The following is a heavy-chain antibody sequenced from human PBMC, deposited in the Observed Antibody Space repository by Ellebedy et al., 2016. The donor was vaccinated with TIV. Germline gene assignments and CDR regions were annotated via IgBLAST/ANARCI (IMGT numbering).Heavy chain of an antibody. CDR2: IYYSGRT. CDR3: ARDTYFDY. CDR1: GGSISSSSYY. Sequence: SETLSLTXTVSGGSISSSSYYWGWIRQPPGKGLEWIGSIYYSGRTYYNPSLKSRVTISVDTSKNQFSLKLNSVTAADTAVYYCARDTYFDYWGQGTLVTVSS. J-gene: IGHJ4*02. V-gene: IGHV4-39*07.